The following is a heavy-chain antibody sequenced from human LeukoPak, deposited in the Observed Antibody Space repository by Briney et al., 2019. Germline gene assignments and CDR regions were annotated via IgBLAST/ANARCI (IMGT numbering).Heavy chain of an antibody. Sequence: GGSLRLSCAASGFTFTDYYMSWIRQAPGKGLEWVSYISSTGGTIYYADSVKGRFTISRDNAKNSPYLQMNSLRAEDTAVYYCARELSSGWYTLDSWGQGTLVTVSS. J-gene: IGHJ4*02. CDR1: GFTFTDYY. CDR2: ISSTGGTI. V-gene: IGHV3-11*01. CDR3: ARELSSGWYTLDS. D-gene: IGHD6-19*01.